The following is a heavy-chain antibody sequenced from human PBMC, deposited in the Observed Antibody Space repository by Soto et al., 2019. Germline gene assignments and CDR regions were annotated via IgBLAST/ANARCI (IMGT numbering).Heavy chain of an antibody. V-gene: IGHV6-1*01. CDR3: ARLIGDSGLDS. J-gene: IGHJ5*01. CDR2: TYYRSKWYT. CDR1: GDSVSSNSAT. Sequence: SQTLSLTCAISGDSVSSNSATWDWIRQSPSRGLEWLGRTYYRSKWYTDYAVSVKGRITINPDTSNNHLSLQLDSVTPDDTAVYFCARLIGDSGLDSWGEATLLT. D-gene: IGHD2-8*01.